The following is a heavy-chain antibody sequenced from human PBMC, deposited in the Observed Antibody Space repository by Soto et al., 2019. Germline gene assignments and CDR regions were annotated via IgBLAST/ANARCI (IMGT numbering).Heavy chain of an antibody. J-gene: IGHJ4*02. Sequence: SETLSLTCTISGGSISSYYWSWIRQPPGKGLEWIGYIYYSGSTNYNPSLKSRVTISVHTSKNQFSLKLNAVTAADTAVYYCARGGLQYFAYWGQGTLVTVSS. D-gene: IGHD3-9*01. CDR1: GGSISSYY. V-gene: IGHV4-59*01. CDR2: IYYSGST. CDR3: ARGGLQYFAY.